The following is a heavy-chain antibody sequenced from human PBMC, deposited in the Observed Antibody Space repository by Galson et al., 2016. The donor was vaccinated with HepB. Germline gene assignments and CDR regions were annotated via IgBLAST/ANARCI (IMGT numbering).Heavy chain of an antibody. CDR1: GYTFTSYG. J-gene: IGHJ6*02. D-gene: IGHD3-16*01. CDR2: ISAYNGDT. CDR3: ARKPPGGALDV. Sequence: SVKVSCKASGYTFTSYGISRVRQAPGQGLEWMGWISAYNGDTNYAQKFQGRVTLTTDTSTTTVYMELRSLGSDDTAVYYCARKPPGGALDVWGQGTTDTVSS. V-gene: IGHV1-18*01.